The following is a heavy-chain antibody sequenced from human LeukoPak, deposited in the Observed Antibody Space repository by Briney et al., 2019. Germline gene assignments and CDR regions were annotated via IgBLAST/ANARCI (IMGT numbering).Heavy chain of an antibody. D-gene: IGHD2-2*01. Sequence: GRSLRLSCAASGFTFDDYAMHWVRPAPGKGLEWVSGISWNSGSIGYADSVKGRFTISRDNAKDSLYLQMNSLRAEDTALYYCAKPLLPAAAVYYYGMDVWGQGTTVTVSS. CDR3: AKPLLPAAAVYYYGMDV. CDR1: GFTFDDYA. J-gene: IGHJ6*02. CDR2: ISWNSGSI. V-gene: IGHV3-9*01.